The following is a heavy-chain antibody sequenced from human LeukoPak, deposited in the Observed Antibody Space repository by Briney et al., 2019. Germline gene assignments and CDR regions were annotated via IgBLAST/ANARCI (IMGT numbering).Heavy chain of an antibody. V-gene: IGHV4-39*07. CDR2: IYYSGTT. Sequence: PSETLSLTCTVSGGSISSSSYYWGWIRQPPGKGLEWIGNIYYSGTTYYNPSLKSRVTISVDTSKNQFSLKLSSVTAADTAVYYCARVGFYYYYYYMDVWGKGTTVTVSS. CDR1: GGSISSSSYY. CDR3: ARVGFYYYYYYMDV. J-gene: IGHJ6*03.